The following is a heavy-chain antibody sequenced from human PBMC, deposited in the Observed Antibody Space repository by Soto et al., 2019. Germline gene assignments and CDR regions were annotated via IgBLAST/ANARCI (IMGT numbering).Heavy chain of an antibody. D-gene: IGHD2-15*01. CDR1: GDSITSGPYY. J-gene: IGHJ4*02. CDR2: IYFRGNS. V-gene: IGHV4-31*03. CDR3: ARSGGSNSWYGVFDF. Sequence: QVQLQESGPGLVKPSQTLSVTCTVSGDSITSGPYYWSWVRQLPGRGLEWIGYIYFRGNSYYNPSLKSRITRSLDRSKNQFSLELNSVTAADTAVYYCARSGGSNSWYGVFDFWGQGTLVNVSS.